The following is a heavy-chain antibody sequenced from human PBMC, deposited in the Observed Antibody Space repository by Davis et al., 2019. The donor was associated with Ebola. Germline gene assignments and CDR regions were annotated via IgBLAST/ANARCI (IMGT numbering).Heavy chain of an antibody. D-gene: IGHD3-3*01. CDR3: ARDIALYYDFWSGTFDY. Sequence: PGGSLRLSCAASGFAFSSYAMSWVRQAPGKGLEWVSAISGSGGSTYYADSVKGRFTISRDNSKNTLYLQMNSLRAEDTAVYYCARDIALYYDFWSGTFDYWGQGTLVTVSS. CDR1: GFAFSSYA. V-gene: IGHV3-23*01. CDR2: ISGSGGST. J-gene: IGHJ4*02.